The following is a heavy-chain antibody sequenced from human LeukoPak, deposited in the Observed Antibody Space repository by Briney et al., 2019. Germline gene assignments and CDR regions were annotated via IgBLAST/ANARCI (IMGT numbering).Heavy chain of an antibody. CDR1: GYAFASYW. CDR3: ASSWHESTH. Sequence: RGESLKISCRVSGYAFASYWIGWVRQVPGKGLEWMGIIYPGDSDTRYSPSFQGQVTISADKSINTAYLQWSSLKASDTAVYYCASSWHESTHWGQGTLVTVSS. CDR2: IYPGDSDT. D-gene: IGHD1-1*01. V-gene: IGHV5-51*01. J-gene: IGHJ4*02.